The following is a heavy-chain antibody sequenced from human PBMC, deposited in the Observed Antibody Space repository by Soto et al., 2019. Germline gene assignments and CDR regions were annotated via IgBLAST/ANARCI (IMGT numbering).Heavy chain of an antibody. CDR2: IWYDGSNK. D-gene: IGHD5-18*01. CDR1: GFTFSSYG. CDR3: ARSAPTDTAYGMDV. V-gene: IGHV3-33*01. J-gene: IGHJ6*02. Sequence: PGGSLRLSCAASGFTFSSYGMHWVRQAPGKGLEWVAVIWYDGSNKYYADSVKGRFTISRDNSKNTLYLQMNSLRAEDTAVYYCARSAPTDTAYGMDVWGQGTTVTVSS.